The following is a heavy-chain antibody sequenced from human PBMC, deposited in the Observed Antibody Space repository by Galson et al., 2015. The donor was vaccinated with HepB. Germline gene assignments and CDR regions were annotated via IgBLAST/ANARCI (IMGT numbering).Heavy chain of an antibody. CDR2: ISSSSSYI. Sequence: LRLSYAASGFTFSSYSMNWVRQAPGKGLEWVSSISSSSSYIYYADSVKGRFTISRDNAKNSLYLQMNSLRAEDTAVYYCARDKTNTAMGTGGDYWGQGTLVTVSS. D-gene: IGHD5-18*01. V-gene: IGHV3-21*01. J-gene: IGHJ4*02. CDR1: GFTFSSYS. CDR3: ARDKTNTAMGTGGDY.